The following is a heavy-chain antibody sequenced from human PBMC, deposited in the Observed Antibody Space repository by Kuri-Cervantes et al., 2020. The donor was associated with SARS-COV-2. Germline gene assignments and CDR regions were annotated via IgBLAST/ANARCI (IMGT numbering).Heavy chain of an antibody. J-gene: IGHJ6*02. V-gene: IGHV3-30*18. CDR3: AKELSRDIVVVPVYHYYYGMDV. D-gene: IGHD2-2*01. CDR1: GFTFSSYG. CDR2: ISYDGSNK. Sequence: GESLKISCAASGFTFSSYGMNWVRQAPGKGLEWVAVISYDGSNKYYADSVKGRFTISRDNSKNTLYLQMNSPRAEDTAVYYCAKELSRDIVVVPVYHYYYGMDVWGQGTTVTVSS.